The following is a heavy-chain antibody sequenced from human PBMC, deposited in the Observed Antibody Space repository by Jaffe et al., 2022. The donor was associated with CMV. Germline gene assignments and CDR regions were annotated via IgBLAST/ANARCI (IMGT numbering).Heavy chain of an antibody. V-gene: IGHV3-21*01. CDR3: ARGLAWELLHLDY. CDR2: ISSSGSYI. Sequence: EVQLVEFGGGLVKPGGSLRLSCAASGFTFSSYSMNWVRQAPGKGLEWVSSISSSGSYIYYADSVKGRFTISRDNPKNSLYLQMNSLRAEDTAVYYCARGLAWELLHLDYWGQGTLVTDSS. J-gene: IGHJ4*02. CDR1: GFTFSSYS. D-gene: IGHD1-26*01.